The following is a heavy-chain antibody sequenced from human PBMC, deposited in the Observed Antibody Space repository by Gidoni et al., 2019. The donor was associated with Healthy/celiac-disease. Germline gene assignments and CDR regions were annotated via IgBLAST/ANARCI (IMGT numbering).Heavy chain of an antibody. D-gene: IGHD3-10*01. CDR3: ARGKVTMVRGVYSGSSWYFDL. Sequence: EVQLVESGGGLVQPGGSLRLSCAASGFTFSSYDMHWVRQATGKGLEWVSAIGTAGDTYYPGSVKGRFTISRENAKNSLYLQMNSLRAGDTAVYYCARGKVTMVRGVYSGSSWYFDLWGRGTLVTVSS. J-gene: IGHJ2*01. CDR2: IGTAGDT. V-gene: IGHV3-13*01. CDR1: GFTFSSYD.